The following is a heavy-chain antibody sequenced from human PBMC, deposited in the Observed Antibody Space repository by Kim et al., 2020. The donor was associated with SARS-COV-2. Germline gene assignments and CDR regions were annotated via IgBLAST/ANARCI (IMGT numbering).Heavy chain of an antibody. CDR2: IIPIFGTA. Sequence: SVKVSCKASGGTFSSYAISWVRQAPGQGLEWMGGIIPIFGTANYAQKFQGRVTITADESTSTAYMELSSLRSEDTAVYYCARDLRPSYSGSYYRHWFDPWGQGTLVTVSS. CDR1: GGTFSSYA. D-gene: IGHD1-26*01. J-gene: IGHJ5*02. V-gene: IGHV1-69*13. CDR3: ARDLRPSYSGSYYRHWFDP.